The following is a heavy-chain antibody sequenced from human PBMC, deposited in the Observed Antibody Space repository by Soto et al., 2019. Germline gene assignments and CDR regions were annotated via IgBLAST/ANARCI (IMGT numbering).Heavy chain of an antibody. D-gene: IGHD6-19*01. J-gene: IGHJ4*02. CDR1: GFTFSSNW. Sequence: EVQLVESGGGLVQPGGSLRLSCAASGFTFSSNWMHWVRQAPGKGLVWVSRINSDGRSTSYADSVKGRFTISRDNAKNTLYLQMYSLRAEDTAVYYCARVLYSSGWFPPDYWGQGTLVTVSS. V-gene: IGHV3-74*01. CDR3: ARVLYSSGWFPPDY. CDR2: INSDGRST.